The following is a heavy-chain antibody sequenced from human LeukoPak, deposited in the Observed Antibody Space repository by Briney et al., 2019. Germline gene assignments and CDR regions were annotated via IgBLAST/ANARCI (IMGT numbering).Heavy chain of an antibody. CDR2: IYYSGST. CDR1: GVSISNYY. Sequence: SETLSLTCTVSGVSISNYYWSWIRQPPGKGLEWIGYIYYSGSTNYNPSLKSRVTISVDTSKNQFSLKLSSVTAADTAVYYCARVGGTNYYYYGMDVWDQGTTVTVSS. V-gene: IGHV4-59*01. CDR3: ARVGGTNYYYYGMDV. J-gene: IGHJ6*02. D-gene: IGHD1-26*01.